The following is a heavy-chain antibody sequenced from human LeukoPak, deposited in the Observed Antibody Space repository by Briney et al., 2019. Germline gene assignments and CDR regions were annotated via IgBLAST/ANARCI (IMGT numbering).Heavy chain of an antibody. V-gene: IGHV1-8*01. D-gene: IGHD3-22*01. J-gene: IGHJ3*02. CDR2: MNPNSGNT. CDR3: ARGGAGTMIVVVNPAVREDAFDI. CDR1: GYTFTSYD. Sequence: ASVKVSCKASGYTFTSYDIHWVRQATGQGLEWMGWMNPNSGNTGYAQKFQGRVTMTRNTSISTAYMELSSLRSEDTAVYYCARGGAGTMIVVVNPAVREDAFDIWGQGTMVTVSS.